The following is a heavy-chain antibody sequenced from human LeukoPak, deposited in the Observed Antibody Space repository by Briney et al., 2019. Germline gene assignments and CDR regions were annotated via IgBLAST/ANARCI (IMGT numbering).Heavy chain of an antibody. CDR1: GYTFTGYY. D-gene: IGHD5-18*01. V-gene: IGHV1-2*02. J-gene: IGHJ5*02. Sequence: GASVTVSCKASGYTFTGYYMHWMRQAPGQGLEWMGWINPNSGGTNYAQKFQGRVTMTRDTSISTAYMELSRLRSDDTAVYYFASGRGYLEWFDPWGQGTLVTVSS. CDR2: INPNSGGT. CDR3: ASGRGYLEWFDP.